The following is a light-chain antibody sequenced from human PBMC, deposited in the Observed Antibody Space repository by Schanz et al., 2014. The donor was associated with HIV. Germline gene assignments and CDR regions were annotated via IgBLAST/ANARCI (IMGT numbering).Light chain of an antibody. V-gene: IGLV4-69*01. J-gene: IGLJ2*01. Sequence: QPVLTQSPSASASLGASVKLTCTLSSGHSTYAIAWHQQQPEKGPRFLMNLNSDGSHNKGDGIPDRFSGTSSGAERYLTISSLQSEDEADYYCQTWATGIVVFGGGTQLTVL. CDR1: SGHSTYA. CDR2: LNSDGSH. CDR3: QTWATGIVV.